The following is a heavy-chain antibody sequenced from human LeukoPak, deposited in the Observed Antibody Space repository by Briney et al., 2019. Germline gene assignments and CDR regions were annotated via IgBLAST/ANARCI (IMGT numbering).Heavy chain of an antibody. Sequence: GASVKVSCKASGYTFTDYYMHWVRQAPGQGLEWMGRINPNSGGSNYAQKFQGRVTMTRDTSISTAYMELNRLRSDDTAVYYCARGGYDFWSGLFDPWGQGTLVTVSS. J-gene: IGHJ5*02. CDR2: INPNSGGS. CDR1: GYTFTDYY. CDR3: ARGGYDFWSGLFDP. V-gene: IGHV1-2*06. D-gene: IGHD3-3*01.